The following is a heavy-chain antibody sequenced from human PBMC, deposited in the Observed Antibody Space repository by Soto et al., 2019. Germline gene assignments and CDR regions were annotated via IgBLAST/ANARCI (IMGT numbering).Heavy chain of an antibody. Sequence: GESLKISCKGSGYSFTSYWIGWVRQMPGKGLEWMGIIYPGDSDTRYSPSLQGQVTISADKSISTAYLQWSSLKASDTAMYYCARHKNIWSGPFDYWGQGTLVTVSS. CDR3: ARHKNIWSGPFDY. CDR2: IYPGDSDT. J-gene: IGHJ4*02. CDR1: GYSFTSYW. V-gene: IGHV5-51*01. D-gene: IGHD3-3*01.